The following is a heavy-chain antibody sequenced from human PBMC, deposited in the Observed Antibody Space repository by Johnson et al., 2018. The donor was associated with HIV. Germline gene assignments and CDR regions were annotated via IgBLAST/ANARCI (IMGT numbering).Heavy chain of an antibody. Sequence: QVQLVESGGGVVQPGRSLRLSCAASGFTFSSYGMHWVRQAPGKGLEWVAVIWYDGSNKYYADSVKGRFTISRDNSKNTLYLQMNSLRGEDTAVYHCAKEGYSASFDIWGQGTMVTVSS. CDR2: IWYDGSNK. CDR1: GFTFSSYG. D-gene: IGHD2-21*01. CDR3: AKEGYSASFDI. V-gene: IGHV3-33*06. J-gene: IGHJ3*02.